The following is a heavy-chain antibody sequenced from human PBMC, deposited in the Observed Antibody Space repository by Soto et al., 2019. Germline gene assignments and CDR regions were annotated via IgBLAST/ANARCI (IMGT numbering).Heavy chain of an antibody. D-gene: IGHD6-19*01. V-gene: IGHV1-3*01. CDR1: GFTFSGYT. Sequence: ASVKVSCKASGFTFSGYTIHWVRQAPGQRLEWMGWIKADNTNTKYSQKLQGRVTITRDTSASTVYMELSSLRSEDTAVYYCAREGGWYVDYWGRG. CDR2: IKADNTNT. J-gene: IGHJ4*02. CDR3: AREGGWYVDY.